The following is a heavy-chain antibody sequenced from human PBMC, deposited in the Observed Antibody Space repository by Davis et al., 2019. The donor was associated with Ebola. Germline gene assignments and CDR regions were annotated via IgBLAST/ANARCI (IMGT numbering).Heavy chain of an antibody. J-gene: IGHJ4*02. CDR1: GFTFSSYG. CDR2: ISYDGSDK. D-gene: IGHD2-8*01. V-gene: IGHV3-30*19. Sequence: GESLKISCAASGFTFSSYGLHWVRQPPGKGLEWVAVISYDGSDKYYADSVKGRFTISRDNSKNTLYLQMSSLRPEDTAIYYCARCMVLWRPLLDSWGQGTLVTVSS. CDR3: ARCMVLWRPLLDS.